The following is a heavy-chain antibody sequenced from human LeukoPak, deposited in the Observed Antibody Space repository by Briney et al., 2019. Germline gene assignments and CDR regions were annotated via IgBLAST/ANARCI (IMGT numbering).Heavy chain of an antibody. V-gene: IGHV3-9*01. CDR3: AKEQGDIVVVPAAIGAFDI. Sequence: GGSLRLSCAGSGFIFNNYAMHWVRQPPGKGLEWVSGISWNSGSIDYADSVKGRFTISRDNAKNSLYLQMNSLRAEDTAAYYCAKEQGDIVVVPAAIGAFDIWGQGTMVAVSS. CDR1: GFIFNNYA. J-gene: IGHJ3*02. D-gene: IGHD2-2*02. CDR2: ISWNSGSI.